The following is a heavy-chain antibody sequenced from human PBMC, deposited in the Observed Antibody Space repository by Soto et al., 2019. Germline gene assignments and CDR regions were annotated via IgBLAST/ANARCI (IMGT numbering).Heavy chain of an antibody. CDR2: IDGSGATK. Sequence: EVQLLESGGGLVQPGGSLRLSCGVSGFTFNDFEMNWVRQAPGRGPEWLAYIDGSGATKKYADSVRGRFTISRDNPNNSLFLQMSSLCAADTAIYYCARGVGRFNYWGQGTLVSVSS. J-gene: IGHJ4*02. V-gene: IGHV3-48*03. D-gene: IGHD3-10*01. CDR1: GFTFNDFE. CDR3: ARGVGRFNY.